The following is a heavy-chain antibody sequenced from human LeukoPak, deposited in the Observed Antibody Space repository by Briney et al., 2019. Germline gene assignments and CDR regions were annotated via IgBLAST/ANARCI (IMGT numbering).Heavy chain of an antibody. D-gene: IGHD6-13*01. CDR1: GGSISSSSDY. CDR2: IYYSGST. Sequence: SETLSLTCTVSGGSISSSSDYWGWLRQPPGKGLEWIGNIYYSGSTYYNPSLKSRVTISVDTSKNQFSLKVGSVTAADTAVYYCARPGYSSSGYAFDAFDFWGQGTMVTVSS. J-gene: IGHJ3*01. V-gene: IGHV4-39*01. CDR3: ARPGYSSSGYAFDAFDF.